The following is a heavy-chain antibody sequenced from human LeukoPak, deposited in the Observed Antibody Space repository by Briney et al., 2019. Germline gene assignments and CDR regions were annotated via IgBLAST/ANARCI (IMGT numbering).Heavy chain of an antibody. Sequence: GSLRLSCEASGFTFSDYYMTWMRQAPGKGLEWVSYISGSGTDILYADSVKGRFTMSRDNAKNSLYLQMNSLRTEDTAVYYCTRDPRVLDYWGQGTLVTVSS. J-gene: IGHJ4*02. CDR2: ISGSGTDI. D-gene: IGHD3-10*01. CDR1: GFTFSDYY. V-gene: IGHV3-11*04. CDR3: TRDPRVLDY.